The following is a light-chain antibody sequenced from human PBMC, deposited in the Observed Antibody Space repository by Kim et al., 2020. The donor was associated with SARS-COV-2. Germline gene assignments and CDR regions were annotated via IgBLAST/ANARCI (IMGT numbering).Light chain of an antibody. Sequence: SYELTQPPSVSVDPGKTARITCGGNNIGSKSVHWYQQKPGQAPVLVIYYDSDRPSGIPERFSGSNSGNTATLTISRVEAGDEADYYCQVWDSSSDHSVVFGGGTQLTVL. CDR3: QVWDSSSDHSVV. CDR1: NIGSKS. CDR2: YDS. V-gene: IGLV3-21*04. J-gene: IGLJ2*01.